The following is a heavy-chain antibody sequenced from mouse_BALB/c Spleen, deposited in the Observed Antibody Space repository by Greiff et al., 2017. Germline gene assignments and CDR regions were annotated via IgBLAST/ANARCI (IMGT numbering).Heavy chain of an antibody. CDR2: ISSGGST. CDR3: ARGYRNAMDY. CDR1: GFTFSSYA. D-gene: IGHD2-12*01. J-gene: IGHJ4*01. Sequence: EVKVVESGGGLVKPGGSLKLSCAASGFTFSSYAMSWVRQTPEKRLEWVASISSGGSTYYPDSVKGRFTISRDNARNILYLQMSSLRSEDTAMYYCARGYRNAMDYWGQGTSVTVSS. V-gene: IGHV5-6-5*01.